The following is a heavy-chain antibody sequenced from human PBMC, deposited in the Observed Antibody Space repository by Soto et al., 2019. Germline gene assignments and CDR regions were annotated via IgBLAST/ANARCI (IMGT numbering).Heavy chain of an antibody. CDR1: GGSISSYY. CDR2: IYYSGST. CDR3: ARVYGDASEYFDY. Sequence: SETLSLTCTVSGGSISSYYWSWIRQPPGKGLEWIGYIYYSGSTNYNPSLKSRVTISVDTSKNQFSLKLSSVTAADTAVYYCARVYGDASEYFDYWGQGTLVTVSS. J-gene: IGHJ4*02. V-gene: IGHV4-59*01. D-gene: IGHD4-17*01.